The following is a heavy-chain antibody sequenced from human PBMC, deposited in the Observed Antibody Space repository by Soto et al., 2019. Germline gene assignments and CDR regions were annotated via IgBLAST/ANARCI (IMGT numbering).Heavy chain of an antibody. CDR3: ARSSMVTQQHFDY. D-gene: IGHD2-21*02. Sequence: SETLSLTCAVSGGSISSSNWWSWVRQPPGKGLEWIGEIYHSGSTNYNPSLKSRVTISVDKSKNQFSLKLSSVTAAETAVYYCARSSMVTQQHFDYWGQGTLVTVSS. J-gene: IGHJ4*02. CDR2: IYHSGST. CDR1: GGSISSSNW. V-gene: IGHV4-4*02.